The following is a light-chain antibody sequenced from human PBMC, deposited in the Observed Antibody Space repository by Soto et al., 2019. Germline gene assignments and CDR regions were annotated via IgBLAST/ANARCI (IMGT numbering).Light chain of an antibody. CDR2: AVS. Sequence: QSALTQPASVSGSPGQSITISCTGTSSDIGTYNYVSWYQQHPGRAPKLVIYAVSNRPSGVADRFSGSKSGNTASLTISGLQAGDEADYYCSSYSSSDTPVVFGGGTKLTVL. J-gene: IGLJ2*01. V-gene: IGLV2-14*03. CDR3: SSYSSSDTPVV. CDR1: SSDIGTYNY.